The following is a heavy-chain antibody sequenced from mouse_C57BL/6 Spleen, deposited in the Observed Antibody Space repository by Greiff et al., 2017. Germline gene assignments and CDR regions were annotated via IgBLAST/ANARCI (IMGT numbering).Heavy chain of an antibody. Sequence: VQLKESGPGLVKPSQSLSLTCSVTGYSITSGYYWNWIRQFPGNKLEWMGYISYDGSNNYNPSLKNRISITRDTSKNQFFLKLNSVTTEDTATYYCARERDTTGYFDVWGTGTTVTVSS. J-gene: IGHJ1*03. V-gene: IGHV3-6*01. CDR1: GYSITSGYY. CDR3: ARERDTTGYFDV. CDR2: ISYDGSN. D-gene: IGHD1-1*01.